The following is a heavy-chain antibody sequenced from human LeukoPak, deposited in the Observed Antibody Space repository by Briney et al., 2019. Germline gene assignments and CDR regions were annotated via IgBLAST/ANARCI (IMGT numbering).Heavy chain of an antibody. J-gene: IGHJ5*02. CDR2: IIPILGIA. CDR3: ARDWGRSDFWPPAHNWFDP. CDR1: GGTFSSYA. Sequence: ASVKVSCKASGGTFSSYAISWVRQAPGQGLEWMGRIIPILGIANYAQKFQGRVTITADKSTSTAYMELSSLRSEDTAVYYCARDWGRSDFWPPAHNWFDPWGQGTLVTVSS. D-gene: IGHD3-3*01. V-gene: IGHV1-69*04.